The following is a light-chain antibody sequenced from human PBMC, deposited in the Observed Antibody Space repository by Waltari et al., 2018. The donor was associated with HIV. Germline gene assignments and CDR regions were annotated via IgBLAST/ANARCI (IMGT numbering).Light chain of an antibody. J-gene: IGLJ2*01. CDR3: TSYAGSDNLML. V-gene: IGLV2-8*01. CDR1: SNDVGPYDY. Sequence: QSALTQPPTASGSPGQSVTISCSGTSNDVGPYDYVSWYQQHPDKAPRLIIYEVYKRPSGGPDRFSGSRSGNTASLTVSGLQAEDEADYYCTSYAGSDNLMLFGGGTKVTVL. CDR2: EVY.